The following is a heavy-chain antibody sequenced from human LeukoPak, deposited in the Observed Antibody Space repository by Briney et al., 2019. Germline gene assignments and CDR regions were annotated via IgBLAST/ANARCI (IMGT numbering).Heavy chain of an antibody. CDR3: AKDRHSPRPGGVRGHGAFDI. V-gene: IGHV3-30*18. Sequence: GGSLRLSCAASGFTFSSYGMHWVRQAPGKGLEWVAVISYDGSNKYYADSVKGRFTISRDNSKNTLYLQMNSLRAEDTAVYYCAKDRHSPRPGGVRGHGAFDIWGQGTMVTVSS. CDR2: ISYDGSNK. CDR1: GFTFSSYG. D-gene: IGHD2-8*02. J-gene: IGHJ3*02.